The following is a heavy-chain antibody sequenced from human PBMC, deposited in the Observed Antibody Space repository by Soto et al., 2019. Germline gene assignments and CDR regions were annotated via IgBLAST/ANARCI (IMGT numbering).Heavy chain of an antibody. V-gene: IGHV3-21*01. Sequence: GGSLRLSCAASGFTFSSYAMTWVRQPPGKGLEWVSSIIGSGSNTYYADSVKGRFTISRDNAKNSLYLQMNSLRAEDTAVYYCASYYYDSSGYPNAWYYFDYWGQGTLVTVSS. CDR1: GFTFSSYA. CDR3: ASYYYDSSGYPNAWYYFDY. D-gene: IGHD3-22*01. CDR2: IIGSGSNT. J-gene: IGHJ4*02.